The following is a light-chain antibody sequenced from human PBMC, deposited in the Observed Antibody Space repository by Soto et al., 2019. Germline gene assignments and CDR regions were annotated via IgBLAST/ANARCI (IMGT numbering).Light chain of an antibody. V-gene: IGKV3-20*01. CDR1: QSVSSY. J-gene: IGKJ4*01. CDR2: GAS. CDR3: QQYGNAPVT. Sequence: EIVLTQSPATLSSFPGDRVTLSCRASQSVSSYLAWYQQKPGQAPRLLIYGASSRASGIPDRFSGSGSGTDFTLTISRLEHEDFAVYYCQQYGNAPVTFGGGTKVDIK.